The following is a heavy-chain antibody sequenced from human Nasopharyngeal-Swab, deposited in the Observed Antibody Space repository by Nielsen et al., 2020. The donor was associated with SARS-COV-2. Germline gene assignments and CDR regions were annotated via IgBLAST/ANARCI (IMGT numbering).Heavy chain of an antibody. CDR2: IKQDGSEK. V-gene: IGHV3-7*01. D-gene: IGHD2-2*01. Sequence: GESLKISCAASGFTFSSYWMSWVRQAPGKGLEWVANIKQDGSEKYYVDSVKGRFTISRDNAKNSLYLQMNSLRAEDTAVYYCARDTVPKYYYFYYGMDVWGQGTTVTVSS. CDR1: GFTFSSYW. CDR3: ARDTVPKYYYFYYGMDV. J-gene: IGHJ6*02.